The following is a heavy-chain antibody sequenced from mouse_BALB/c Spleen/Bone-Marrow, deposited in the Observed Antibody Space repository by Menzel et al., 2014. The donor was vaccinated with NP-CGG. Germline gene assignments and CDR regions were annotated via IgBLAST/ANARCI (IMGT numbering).Heavy chain of an antibody. V-gene: IGHV4-1*02. Sequence: EVKLLESGGGLVQPGGSLKLSCAASGFDFSRYWMSWVRQAPGKGLEWMGEINPDSRTINYSPSLKDKFIISRDNAKNTLYLQMSKVRSEDTALYYCARLGYYGGFAYWGQGTLVTVSA. CDR1: GFDFSRYW. D-gene: IGHD2-3*01. CDR2: INPDSRTI. CDR3: ARLGYYGGFAY. J-gene: IGHJ3*01.